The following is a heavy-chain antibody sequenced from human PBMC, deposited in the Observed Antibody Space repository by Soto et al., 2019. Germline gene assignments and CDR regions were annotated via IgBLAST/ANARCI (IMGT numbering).Heavy chain of an antibody. Sequence: GGSLRLSCTASGFTFGDYAMSWFRQAPGKGLEWVGFIRSKAYGGTTEYAASVKGRFTISRDDSKSIAYLQMNSLKTEDTAVYYCTRSFLEWLPHYYYYGMDVWGQGTTVTVSS. CDR1: GFTFGDYA. CDR2: IRSKAYGGTT. D-gene: IGHD3-3*01. J-gene: IGHJ6*02. V-gene: IGHV3-49*03. CDR3: TRSFLEWLPHYYYYGMDV.